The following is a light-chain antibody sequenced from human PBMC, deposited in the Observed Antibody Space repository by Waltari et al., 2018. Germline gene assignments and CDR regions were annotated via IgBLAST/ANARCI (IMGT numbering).Light chain of an antibody. CDR3: QSYDTSLSVV. CDR2: GSS. J-gene: IGLJ3*02. V-gene: IGLV1-40*01. Sequence: QSVLTQPPSVSGAPGLRVTISCTGSGSNIGAGYDVHWYQPLPRAAPKLLIYGSSSRPLGVPYRFFGSTSGTSASLAITGLQAEDEGDYYCQSYDTSLSVVFGGGTKLTVL. CDR1: GSNIGAGYD.